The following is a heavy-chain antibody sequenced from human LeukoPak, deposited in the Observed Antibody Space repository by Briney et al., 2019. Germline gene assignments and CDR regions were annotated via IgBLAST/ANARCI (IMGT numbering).Heavy chain of an antibody. CDR3: TYGDYPLTY. D-gene: IGHD4-17*01. V-gene: IGHV3-66*01. CDR1: GPRGSGNY. Sequence: GSLRLSCTASGPRGSGNYWHWVRQAPGKALEWVSIIYSDGKTLYTKSVKGRFTFSRDKSKNTFYLQMNSLRAEDTAVYFCTYGDYPLTYWGQGTLVTVSS. J-gene: IGHJ4*02. CDR2: IYSDGKT.